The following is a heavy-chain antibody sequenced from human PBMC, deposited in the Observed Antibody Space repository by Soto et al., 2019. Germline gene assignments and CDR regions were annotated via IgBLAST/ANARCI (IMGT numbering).Heavy chain of an antibody. V-gene: IGHV6-1*01. J-gene: IGHJ4*02. CDR2: TYYRSKWYN. Sequence: SQTLSLTCAISGDSVSSSSVTWNWIRQSPSRGLEWLGRTYYRSKWYNDYAESVKSRITINPDTSKNQFSLHLNSVTPEDAAVYYCVRLIGNSWLEFWGQGTLVTVSS. D-gene: IGHD3-22*01. CDR1: GDSVSSSSVT. CDR3: VRLIGNSWLEF.